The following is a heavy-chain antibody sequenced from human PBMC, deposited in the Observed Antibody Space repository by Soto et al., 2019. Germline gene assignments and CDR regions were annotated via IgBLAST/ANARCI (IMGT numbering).Heavy chain of an antibody. CDR3: ARRTVTTIYYYGMDV. CDR2: INPNSGGT. CDR1: GYTFTGYY. Sequence: ASVKVSCKASGYTFTGYYMHWVRQAPGQGLEWMGWINPNSGGTNYAQKFQGRVTITADESTSTAYMELSSLRSEDTAVYYCARRTVTTIYYYGMDVWGQGTTVTVSS. V-gene: IGHV1-2*02. D-gene: IGHD4-17*01. J-gene: IGHJ6*02.